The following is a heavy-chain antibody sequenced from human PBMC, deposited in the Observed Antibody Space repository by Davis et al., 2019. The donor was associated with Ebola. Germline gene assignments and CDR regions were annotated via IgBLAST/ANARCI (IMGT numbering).Heavy chain of an antibody. V-gene: IGHV3-21*01. D-gene: IGHD3-10*01. CDR3: ARALGGYIDV. CDR2: ITSSSYI. CDR1: GFTFSSYT. J-gene: IGHJ6*03. Sequence: PGGSLRLSCAASGFTFSSYTINWVRQAPGKGLEWVSSITSSSYIYYADSLKGRFTISRDNAKNSLYLQMNSLRAEDTAVYYCARALGGYIDVWGHGTTVTVSS.